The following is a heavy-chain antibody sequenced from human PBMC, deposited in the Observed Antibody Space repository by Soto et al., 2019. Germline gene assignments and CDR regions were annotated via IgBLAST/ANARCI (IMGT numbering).Heavy chain of an antibody. CDR3: VRFWLPPYSDALTDYTDAFDY. V-gene: IGHV4-39*01. D-gene: IGHD3-9*01. CDR1: GGSISSDSYY. J-gene: IGHJ4*02. CDR2: ISYSGST. Sequence: ASETLSLTCTVSGGSISSDSYYWGWIRQSPEKGLEWIASISYSGSTYYIPTLKSRLIISVDTSRSQFSLKLSSVTAADTAVYYCVRFWLPPYSDALTDYTDAFDYWGQGTLVTVSS.